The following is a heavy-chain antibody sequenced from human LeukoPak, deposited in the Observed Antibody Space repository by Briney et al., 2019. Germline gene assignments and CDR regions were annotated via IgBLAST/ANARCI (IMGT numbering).Heavy chain of an antibody. D-gene: IGHD6-25*01. V-gene: IGHV4-59*08. Sequence: PSETLSLTCTVSGGSISSYYWSWIRQRPGMGLDWIGYIYYSGSTNYNPSLKSRVTISVDTSKNQFSLKLSSVTAADTAVYYCARQGGGFWYFDLWGRGTLVTVSS. CDR1: GGSISSYY. CDR3: ARQGGGFWYFDL. J-gene: IGHJ2*01. CDR2: IYYSGST.